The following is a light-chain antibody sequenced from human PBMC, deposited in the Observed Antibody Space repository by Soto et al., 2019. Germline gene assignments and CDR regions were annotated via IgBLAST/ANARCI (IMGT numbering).Light chain of an antibody. CDR1: SSDVGGYNY. J-gene: IGLJ1*01. CDR3: SSYTSSSTLV. V-gene: IGLV2-14*01. CDR2: EVS. Sequence: QSALTQPASVSGSPGQSITISCTGTSSDVGGYNYVSWYQQHPGKAPKLMIYEVSNRPSGVSNRFSGSKFGNTASLTISGLQAEDGADYYCSSYTSSSTLVFGTGTKLTVL.